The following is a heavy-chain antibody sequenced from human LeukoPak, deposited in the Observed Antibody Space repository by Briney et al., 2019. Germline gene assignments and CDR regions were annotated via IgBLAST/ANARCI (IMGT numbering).Heavy chain of an antibody. J-gene: IGHJ3*02. D-gene: IGHD5-24*01. V-gene: IGHV4-38-2*01. Sequence: SETLSLTCAVSGYSISRGSYWGWIRQPPGKGLEWIGSVYHSGSAYYNPSLKSRVTISVDTSKNQFSLKLTSVTASDTAVYYCAVGLHSGQFAFDIWGQGTMVTVSS. CDR1: GYSISRGSY. CDR3: AVGLHSGQFAFDI. CDR2: VYHSGSA.